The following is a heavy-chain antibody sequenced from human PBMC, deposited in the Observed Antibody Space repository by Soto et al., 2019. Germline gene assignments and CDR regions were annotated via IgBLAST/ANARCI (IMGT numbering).Heavy chain of an antibody. J-gene: IGHJ6*03. CDR2: INWNSGDI. CDR3: AKDYAGYYYYIDV. CDR1: GFTFDDFA. V-gene: IGHV3-9*01. Sequence: EVQLVESGGGLVQPGRSLRLSCAASGFTFDDFAMHWVRQAPGKGLEWVSGINWNSGDINYVDSVKGRFTISRDNAKNSLYLQMNSLRAEDTALYYCAKDYAGYYYYIDVWGKGTTVTVSS.